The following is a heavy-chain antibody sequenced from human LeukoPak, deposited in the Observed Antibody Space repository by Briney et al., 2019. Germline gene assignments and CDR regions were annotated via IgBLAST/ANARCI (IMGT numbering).Heavy chain of an antibody. Sequence: SETLSLTCTVSGGSISSGRYYWSWIRQPAGKGLEWIGRIYTSGSTNYNPSLKSRVTISVDTSKNQFSLKLSSVTAADTAVYYCAREEAGGSYLDYWGQGTLVTVSS. D-gene: IGHD3-16*01. CDR1: GGSISSGRYY. J-gene: IGHJ4*02. V-gene: IGHV4-61*02. CDR3: AREEAGGSYLDY. CDR2: IYTSGST.